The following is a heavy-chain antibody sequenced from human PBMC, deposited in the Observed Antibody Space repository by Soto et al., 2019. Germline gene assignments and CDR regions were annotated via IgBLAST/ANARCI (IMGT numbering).Heavy chain of an antibody. V-gene: IGHV3-7*05. CDR3: GKDFGGTF. Sequence: EVQLVESGGGLVQPGGSLRLSCAASGFTFNEFWMIWVRQAPGKGLEWVANIKADGSAKGYVDSVKGRFTISRDKAKNSLLLQMNGLRAEDPAVYYCGKDFGGTFWGQGSLVIVSS. CDR2: IKADGSAK. D-gene: IGHD1-7*01. J-gene: IGHJ4*02. CDR1: GFTFNEFW.